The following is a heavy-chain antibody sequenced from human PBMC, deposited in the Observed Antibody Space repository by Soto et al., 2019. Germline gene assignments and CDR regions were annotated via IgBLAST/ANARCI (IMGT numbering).Heavy chain of an antibody. Sequence: QVQLQESGPGLVQPSGTLSLTCAVSGDSINNSHWWSWVRQTPGKGLEWIGETYHSGTTNYNPYLKTRVTISIDKSKNQFSLKMNSVNAADTAVYYCAREVNSSPARGPNWFDPWGQGTLVTVSS. J-gene: IGHJ5*02. CDR1: GDSINNSHW. CDR3: AREVNSSPARGPNWFDP. D-gene: IGHD6-13*01. CDR2: TYHSGTT. V-gene: IGHV4-4*02.